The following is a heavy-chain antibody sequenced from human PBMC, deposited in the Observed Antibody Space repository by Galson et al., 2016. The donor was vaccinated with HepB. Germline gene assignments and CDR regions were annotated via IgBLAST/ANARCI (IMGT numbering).Heavy chain of an antibody. V-gene: IGHV7-4-1*01. CDR2: INTNTGNP. CDR3: ARVHPSIGIDY. CDR1: GYTFTTYA. J-gene: IGHJ4*02. Sequence: SVKVSCKASGYTFTTYAMTWVRQAPGQGLEWMGWINTNTGNPTYAQGFTGRFVFSLDTSVSTAYLQIYRLKAEDTAVFYCARVHPSIGIDYWGQGTLVTVSS. D-gene: IGHD1-26*01.